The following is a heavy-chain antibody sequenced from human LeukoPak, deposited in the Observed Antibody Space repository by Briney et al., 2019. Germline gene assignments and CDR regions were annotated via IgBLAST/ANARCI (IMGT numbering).Heavy chain of an antibody. D-gene: IGHD2-21*01. CDR2: TYYSGST. V-gene: IGHV4-39*07. CDR1: GGSISSSSYY. J-gene: IGHJ4*02. CDR3: ARGVVIAPQTFDY. Sequence: SETLSLTCSVSGGSISSSSYYWGWIRQPPGKGLEWIGSTYYSGSTYYNPSLQSRVIMSLDTSKNQFSLKLSSVTAADTAVYYCARGVVIAPQTFDYWGQGTLVTVSS.